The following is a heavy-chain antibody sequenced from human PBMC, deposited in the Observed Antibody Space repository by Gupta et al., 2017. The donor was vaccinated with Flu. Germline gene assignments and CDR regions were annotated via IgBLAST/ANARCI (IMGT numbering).Heavy chain of an antibody. V-gene: IGHV4-39*01. J-gene: IGHJ3*02. CDR3: ARPTGGTPGAFDI. Sequence: QLQLQESGPGLVKPSETLSLTCTVSGGSISSSSYYWGWIRPPPGKGMEWIGSIYYSWSPYYNPALKSRVTISVDTSKNQFSLKLSSVTAADTAVYYCARPTGGTPGAFDIWGQGTMVTVSS. CDR1: GGSISSSSYY. D-gene: IGHD2-8*02. CDR2: IYYSWSP.